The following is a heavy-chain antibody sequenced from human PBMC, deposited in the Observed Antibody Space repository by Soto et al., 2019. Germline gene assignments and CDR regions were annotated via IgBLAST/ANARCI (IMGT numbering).Heavy chain of an antibody. Sequence: SVKVSSKTSCYTFSYYGISWVRQAPGQGLEWMGWISAKNGNTNFAQKFRGRVTMITDTSTNTVYMELRNLRLDDTAVYYCAREPPETPPDYWGQGTLVTVSS. CDR3: AREPPETPPDY. CDR2: ISAKNGNT. CDR1: CYTFSYYG. V-gene: IGHV1-18*01. J-gene: IGHJ4*02.